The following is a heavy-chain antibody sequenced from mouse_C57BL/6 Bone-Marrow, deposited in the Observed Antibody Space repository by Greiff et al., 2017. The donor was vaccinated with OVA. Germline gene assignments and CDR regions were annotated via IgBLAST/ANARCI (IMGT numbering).Heavy chain of an antibody. Sequence: EVQVVESGGGLVQPKGSLKLSCAASGFTFNTYAMHWVRQAPGKGLEWVARIRSKSSNYATYYADSVKDRFTISRDDSQSMLYLQMNNLKTEDTAMWYCVRQLNFPPYYYAMDYWGQGTSVTVSS. J-gene: IGHJ4*01. CDR2: IRSKSSNYAT. D-gene: IGHD3-2*02. V-gene: IGHV10-3*01. CDR1: GFTFNTYA. CDR3: VRQLNFPPYYYAMDY.